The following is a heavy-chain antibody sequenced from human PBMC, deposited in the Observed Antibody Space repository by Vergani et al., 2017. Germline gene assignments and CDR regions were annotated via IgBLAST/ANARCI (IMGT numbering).Heavy chain of an antibody. D-gene: IGHD2-15*01. CDR3: ASVLGYCSGGSCYPYRVWFDP. CDR1: GGTFSSYA. CDR2: IIPIFGTA. Sequence: QVQLVQSGAEVKKPGSSVKVSCKASGGTFSSYAISWVRQAPGQGLEWMGGIIPIFGTANYAQKFQGRVTITADESTSTAYMELSSLRSEDTAVYYCASVLGYCSGGSCYPYRVWFDPWGQGTLVTVSS. J-gene: IGHJ5*02. V-gene: IGHV1-69*01.